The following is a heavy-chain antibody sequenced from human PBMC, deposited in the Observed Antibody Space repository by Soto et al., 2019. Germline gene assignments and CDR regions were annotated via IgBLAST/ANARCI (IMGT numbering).Heavy chain of an antibody. CDR2: IRVSGGIT. J-gene: IGHJ6*02. CDR3: AKGGPWWLRGLGGVYDYGMDG. V-gene: IGHV3-23*01. CDR1: GFTFTSCA. D-gene: IGHD5-12*01. Sequence: EVQLLESGGGLVQPGGSLRLSCAASGFTFTSCAMSWVRQAPGKGLEWVSAIRVSGGITYYADSVKGRFSSSRDKSKNTGYLQRNSPRGEDTAVYYWAKGGPWWLRGLGGVYDYGMDGWGQGTTVTVSS.